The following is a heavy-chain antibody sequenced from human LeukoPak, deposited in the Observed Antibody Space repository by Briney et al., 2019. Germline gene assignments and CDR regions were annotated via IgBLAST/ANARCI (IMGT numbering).Heavy chain of an antibody. CDR2: IRHDGSIK. J-gene: IGHJ4*02. V-gene: IGHV3-30*02. Sequence: GGSLRLSCAPCGFIFSTYGMYWVRQAPGKGREWVAFIRHDGSIKNYADSVKGRSTISRDNSKNTLYLQMNSLRAEDTAVYYCAKDSLADIDYWGQGTLVTVSS. CDR1: GFIFSTYG. D-gene: IGHD3-16*01. CDR3: AKDSLADIDY.